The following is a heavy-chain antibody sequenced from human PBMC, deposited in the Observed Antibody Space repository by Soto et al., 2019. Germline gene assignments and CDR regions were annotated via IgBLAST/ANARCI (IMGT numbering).Heavy chain of an antibody. CDR1: GLTFSGSA. J-gene: IGHJ6*02. Sequence: EVHLVESGGGLVQPGGSLKLSCAASGLTFSGSAMHWVRQASGKGLEWVGRIRSKANSYATAYAASLSGRFTISRDDSKNTAYLQMNSLKTEDTAVYYCIADTAMTNYGMDVWGQGTTVTVSS. CDR2: IRSKANSYAT. CDR3: IADTAMTNYGMDV. V-gene: IGHV3-73*02. D-gene: IGHD5-18*01.